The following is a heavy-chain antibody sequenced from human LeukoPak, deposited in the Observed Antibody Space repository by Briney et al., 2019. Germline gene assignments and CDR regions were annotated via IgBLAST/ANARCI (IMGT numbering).Heavy chain of an antibody. CDR2: ISSSGSTI. CDR3: ARVGDILTGYSIYFDY. V-gene: IGHV3-48*03. D-gene: IGHD3-9*01. Sequence: GGSLRLSCAASGFTFSSYEMNWVRQAPGKGLEWVSYISSSGSTIYYADSVKGRFTISRDNAKNSLYLQMYSLRAEDTAVYYCARVGDILTGYSIYFDYWGQGTLVTVSS. CDR1: GFTFSSYE. J-gene: IGHJ4*02.